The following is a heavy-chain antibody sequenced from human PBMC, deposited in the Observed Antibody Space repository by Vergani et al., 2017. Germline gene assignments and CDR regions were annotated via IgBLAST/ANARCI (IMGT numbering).Heavy chain of an antibody. Sequence: QVQLQESGPGLVKPSETLSLTCTVSGGSISSYYWSWIRQPPGKGLEWIGNIDYSGSTNYSPSLKSRVTISVDTSKNQFSLTLSSVTAADTAVYYWARDLSSTWSRYFDLWGRGTLITVSS. J-gene: IGHJ2*01. V-gene: IGHV4-59*01. D-gene: IGHD6-13*01. CDR2: IDYSGST. CDR1: GGSISSYY. CDR3: ARDLSSTWSRYFDL.